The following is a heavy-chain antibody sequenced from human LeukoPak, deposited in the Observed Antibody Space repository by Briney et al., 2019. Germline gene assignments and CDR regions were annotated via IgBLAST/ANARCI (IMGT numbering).Heavy chain of an antibody. Sequence: GGSLRLSCTASEFTFTNYGMHWVRQAPGKGLEWVAVISNDGTEKYYADSAKGRFTISRDNSKNTLYLQMNSLRAEDTAVYYCARERGSSSWGGWFDPWGQGTLVTVSS. V-gene: IGHV3-30-3*01. CDR3: ARERGSSSWGGWFDP. J-gene: IGHJ5*02. D-gene: IGHD6-13*01. CDR2: ISNDGTEK. CDR1: EFTFTNYG.